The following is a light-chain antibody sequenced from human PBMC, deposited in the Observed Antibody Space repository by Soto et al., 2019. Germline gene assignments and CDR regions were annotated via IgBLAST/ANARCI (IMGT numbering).Light chain of an antibody. CDR1: TSDVGGYNY. CDR3: CSYAGSYSI. Sequence: QSVLTQPRSVSGSPGQSVTISCTGTTSDVGGYNYVSWYQQHPGKAPKLIIYDVNKRPSGVPDRFSGSKSGNTASLTISGLQAEDEADYYCCSYAGSYSIFGGGTQLTVL. V-gene: IGLV2-11*01. J-gene: IGLJ2*01. CDR2: DVN.